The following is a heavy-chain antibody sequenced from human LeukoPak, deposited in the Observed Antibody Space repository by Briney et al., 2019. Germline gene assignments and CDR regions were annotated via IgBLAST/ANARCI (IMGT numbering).Heavy chain of an antibody. CDR1: GFTFSTYT. V-gene: IGHV3-21*01. CDR2: ISSGSRYI. J-gene: IGHJ3*01. Sequence: GGSLRLSCAASGFTFSTYTLNWVRQAPGQGREWVSSISSGSRYIYYAVSVRGRFTIYRDDAKNSLYLQMDSLRAEDTAVYHCSRQGFDAFDLWGQGAMVTVSS. CDR3: SRQGFDAFDL. D-gene: IGHD2-15*01.